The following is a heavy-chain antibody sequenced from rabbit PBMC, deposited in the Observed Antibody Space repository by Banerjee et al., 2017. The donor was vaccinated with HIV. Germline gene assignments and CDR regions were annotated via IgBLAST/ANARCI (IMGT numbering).Heavy chain of an antibody. Sequence: QEQLEESGGDLVKPEGSLTLTCTASGFSFSGSYWIYWVRQAPGKGLEWIACIDAGSSGRTAYANWAKGRFTISSDNAQNTVDLQMNSLTAADTATYFCASASSSGYYGYYFNLWGPGTLVTVS. V-gene: IGHV1S45*01. CDR2: IDAGSSGRT. CDR3: ASASSSGYYGYYFNL. D-gene: IGHD1-1*01. J-gene: IGHJ4*01. CDR1: GFSFSGSYW.